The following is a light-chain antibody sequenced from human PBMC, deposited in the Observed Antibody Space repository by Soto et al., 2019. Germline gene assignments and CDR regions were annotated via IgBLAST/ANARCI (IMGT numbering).Light chain of an antibody. CDR1: QDISKY. J-gene: IGKJ4*01. CDR3: QQYENLPLT. V-gene: IGKV1-33*01. Sequence: DIQLAQSPSSLSASVEDRVTIPCQASQDISKYLNWYQQKPGKAPKLLIYNASNLETGIPSRFSGSGSGTNFSLTITSLQPEDIATYYCQQYENLPLTFGGGTKVDIK. CDR2: NAS.